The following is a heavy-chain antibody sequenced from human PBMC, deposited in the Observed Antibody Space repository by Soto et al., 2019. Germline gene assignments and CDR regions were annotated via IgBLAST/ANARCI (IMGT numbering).Heavy chain of an antibody. CDR1: GGTFSSYA. CDR2: IIPIFGTA. J-gene: IGHJ6*02. D-gene: IGHD3-10*01. CDR3: ARDPPPTTVRADVVKVV. V-gene: IGHV1-69*06. Sequence: WASVKVSCKASGGTFSSYAISWVRQAPGQGLEWMGGIIPIFGTANYAQKFQGRVTITADKSTSTAYMELSSLRSEDTAVYYCARDPPPTTVRADVVKVVWGQGATVTVSS.